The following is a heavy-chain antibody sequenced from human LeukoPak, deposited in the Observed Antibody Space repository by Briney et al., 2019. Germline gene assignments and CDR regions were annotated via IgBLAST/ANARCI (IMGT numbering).Heavy chain of an antibody. D-gene: IGHD1-26*01. Sequence: PSETLSLTCTVSGGSISATGYYWGWIRQPPGKGLEWIGNIYYSGSTYYNPSLNSRLTISVDKSKNQFSLKLSSVTAADTAVYYCARDREVGATGYYFGYWGQGTLVTVSS. J-gene: IGHJ4*02. CDR2: IYYSGST. V-gene: IGHV4-39*07. CDR3: ARDREVGATGYYFGY. CDR1: GGSISATGYY.